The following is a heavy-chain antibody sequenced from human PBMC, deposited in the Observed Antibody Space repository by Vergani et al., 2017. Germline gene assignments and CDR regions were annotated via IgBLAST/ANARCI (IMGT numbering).Heavy chain of an antibody. CDR3: ARHSTVEWLVKLGWIDP. J-gene: IGHJ5*02. CDR2: IYYSGST. Sequence: QLQLQESGPGLVKPSATLSLTCSVSGASIRSSNYYLGWIRQPPGKGLEWIASIYYSGSTYYNPSLTSRVTISVDTSKNQFSLKLSSVTAADTAVYFCARHSTVEWLVKLGWIDPWGQGILVTVSS. V-gene: IGHV4-39*01. CDR1: GASIRSSNYY. D-gene: IGHD6-19*01.